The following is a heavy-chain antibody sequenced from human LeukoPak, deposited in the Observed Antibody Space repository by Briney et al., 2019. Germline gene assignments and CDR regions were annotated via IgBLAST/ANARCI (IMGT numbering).Heavy chain of an antibody. Sequence: GGSVRLSCAASGFIFSTYAMSWVRQAPGKGLEWVSAISGSGGSTYYADSVKGRFTISRDNSKNTLYLQMNSLRAEDTAVYYCAKEPYLLTMVDYFDYWGQGTLVTVSS. J-gene: IGHJ4*02. CDR2: ISGSGGST. V-gene: IGHV3-23*01. CDR3: AKEPYLLTMVDYFDY. CDR1: GFIFSTYA. D-gene: IGHD4/OR15-4a*01.